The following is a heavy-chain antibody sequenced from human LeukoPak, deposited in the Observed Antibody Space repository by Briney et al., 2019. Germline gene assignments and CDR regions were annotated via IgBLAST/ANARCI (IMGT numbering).Heavy chain of an antibody. Sequence: PGGSLRLSCAASGFTFSSYWMSWIRQAPGKGLEWVASIKQDESEKFYVDSVKGRFTISRDNAKNSLYLQMNSLRAEDTALYYCARGDPSYYDSRGFDYWGQGTLVTVSS. D-gene: IGHD3-22*01. CDR2: IKQDESEK. V-gene: IGHV3-7*01. J-gene: IGHJ4*02. CDR1: GFTFSSYW. CDR3: ARGDPSYYDSRGFDY.